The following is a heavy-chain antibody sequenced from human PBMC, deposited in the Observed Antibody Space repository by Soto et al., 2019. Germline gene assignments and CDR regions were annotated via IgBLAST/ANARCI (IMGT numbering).Heavy chain of an antibody. CDR3: ARVVIAYYYYGMDV. J-gene: IGHJ6*02. CDR2: MNPDSGNT. Sequence: ASVKVSCKASGYTFTSYDINWVRQATGQGLEWMGWMNPDSGNTGYAQKFQGRVTMTRNTSISTAYMELSSLRSEDTAVYYCARVVIAYYYYGMDVWGQGXTVTVYS. CDR1: GYTFTSYD. D-gene: IGHD2-21*01. V-gene: IGHV1-8*01.